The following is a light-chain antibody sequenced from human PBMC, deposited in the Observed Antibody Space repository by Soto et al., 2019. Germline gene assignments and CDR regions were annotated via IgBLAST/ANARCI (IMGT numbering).Light chain of an antibody. Sequence: EIVMPQSPATLSVSPGERATLSCRASQSVSGNLAWYQQKPGQAPRHLIYGAFTGATGIPARFSGSGSGTEFTLTISSLQSEDFAVYYCQQYNNWPRTFGQGTKVEIK. V-gene: IGKV3-15*01. CDR3: QQYNNWPRT. CDR1: QSVSGN. CDR2: GAF. J-gene: IGKJ1*01.